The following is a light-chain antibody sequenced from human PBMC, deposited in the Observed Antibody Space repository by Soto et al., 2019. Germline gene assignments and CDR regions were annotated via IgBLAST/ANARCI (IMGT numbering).Light chain of an antibody. CDR1: RRVSSN. J-gene: IGKJ4*01. V-gene: IGKV3-15*01. CDR3: QQYYNWSPLT. Sequence: ETVMTQSPATLSVSPGKRATLSCRASRRVSSNLAWYQQKPGQAPRLLIYGASTRATGIPARFSGGGSGTEFTLTISSLQSEDAAVYHCQQYYNWSPLTFGGGTKVEIK. CDR2: GAS.